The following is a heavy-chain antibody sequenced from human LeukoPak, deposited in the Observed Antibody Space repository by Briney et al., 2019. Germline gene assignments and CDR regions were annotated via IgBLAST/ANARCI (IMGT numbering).Heavy chain of an antibody. CDR2: ISYDGSNK. Sequence: GRSLRLSCAASGFTLSSYGMHWVRQAPGKGLEWVAVISYDGSNKYYADSVKGRFTISRDNSKNTLYLQMNSLRAEDTAVYYCAKGRVTKDYFDYWGQGTLVTVSS. CDR1: GFTLSSYG. D-gene: IGHD4-17*01. CDR3: AKGRVTKDYFDY. V-gene: IGHV3-30*18. J-gene: IGHJ4*02.